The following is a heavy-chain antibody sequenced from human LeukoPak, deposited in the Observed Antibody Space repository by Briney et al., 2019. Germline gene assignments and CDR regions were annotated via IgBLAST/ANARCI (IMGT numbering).Heavy chain of an antibody. D-gene: IGHD3-16*01. CDR2: IYYSGST. CDR3: ARQTWLGVWKLGGTY. Sequence: SETLSLTCTVSGGSISSYYWSWIRQPPGKGLEWIGYIYYSGSTNYNPSLKSRVTISVDTSKNQFSLTLTSVTAADTAVYYCARQTWLGVWKLGGTYWGQGTLVTVSS. J-gene: IGHJ4*02. V-gene: IGHV4-59*08. CDR1: GGSISSYY.